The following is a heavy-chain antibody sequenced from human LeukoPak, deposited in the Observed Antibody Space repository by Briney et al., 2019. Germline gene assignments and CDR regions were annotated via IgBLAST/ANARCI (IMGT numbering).Heavy chain of an antibody. CDR1: GGSISNYW. J-gene: IGHJ4*02. Sequence: LETLSLTCTVSGGSISNYWWSWIRQPPGEGLEWIAYVFDSGGTNYNPSLKSRVTISVDTSKKQFSLKLGSVTAADAAVYYCARGYSSSWNYFDYWGQGTLVTVSS. CDR2: VFDSGGT. CDR3: ARGYSSSWNYFDY. D-gene: IGHD6-13*01. V-gene: IGHV4-59*01.